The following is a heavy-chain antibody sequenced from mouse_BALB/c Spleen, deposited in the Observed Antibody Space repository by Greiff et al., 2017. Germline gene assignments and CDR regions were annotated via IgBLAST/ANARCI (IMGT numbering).Heavy chain of an antibody. CDR3: ARGNYRYDEGNYFDY. V-gene: IGHV5-4*02. J-gene: IGHJ2*01. D-gene: IGHD2-14*01. CDR1: GFTFSDYY. CDR2: ISDGGSYT. Sequence: EVQLVESGGGLVKPGGSLKLSCAASGFTFSDYYMYWVRQTPEKRLEWVATISDGGSYTYYPDSVKGRFTISRDNAKNNLYLQMSSLKSEDTAMYYCARGNYRYDEGNYFDYWGQGTTLTVSS.